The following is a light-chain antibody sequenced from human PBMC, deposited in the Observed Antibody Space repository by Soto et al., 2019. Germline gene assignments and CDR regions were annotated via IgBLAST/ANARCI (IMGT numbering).Light chain of an antibody. CDR1: QSVSSSS. CDR3: QQYGSSPIT. Sequence: EIVLTQSPGTLSLSPGERATLSCWASQSVSSSSLAWYQQRPGQAPRLLIDGASSRATGIPDRFSGSGSGTDFTLTISRLEPEDFAVYYCQQYGSSPITFGQGTRLEIK. V-gene: IGKV3-20*01. CDR2: GAS. J-gene: IGKJ5*01.